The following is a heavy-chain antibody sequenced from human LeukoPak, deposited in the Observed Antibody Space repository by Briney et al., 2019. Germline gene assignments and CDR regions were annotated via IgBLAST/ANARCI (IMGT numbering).Heavy chain of an antibody. D-gene: IGHD3-16*02. V-gene: IGHV3-30-3*01. CDR3: ARDDYVWGSYQDY. J-gene: IGHJ4*02. CDR1: GFTFSSYA. Sequence: GGSLRLSCAASGFTFSSYAMHWVRQAPGKGLEWVAVISYDGSNKYYAHSVKGRFTIPRDNSKNTPYLQMNSLRAEDTAVYYCARDDYVWGSYQDYWGQGTLVTVSS. CDR2: ISYDGSNK.